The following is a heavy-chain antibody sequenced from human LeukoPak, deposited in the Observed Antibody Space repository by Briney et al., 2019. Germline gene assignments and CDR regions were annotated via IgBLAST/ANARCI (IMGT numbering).Heavy chain of an antibody. CDR3: ARTCDLRITMVRGVIDY. J-gene: IGHJ4*02. CDR1: GGSISSYY. Sequence: SETLSLTCTVSGGSISSYYWSWIRQPPGKGLEWIGEINHSGSTNYNPSLKSRVTISVDTSKNQFSLKLSSVTAADTAVYYCARTCDLRITMVRGVIDYWGQGTLVTVSS. D-gene: IGHD3-10*01. CDR2: INHSGST. V-gene: IGHV4-34*01.